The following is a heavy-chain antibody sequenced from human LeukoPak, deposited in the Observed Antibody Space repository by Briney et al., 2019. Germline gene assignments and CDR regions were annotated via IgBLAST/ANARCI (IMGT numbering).Heavy chain of an antibody. CDR1: GGSISSYY. V-gene: IGHV4-4*07. Sequence: PSETLSLTCTISGGSISSYYWSWIRQPAGKGLEWIGRIYTSGSTNYNPSLKTRVTVSVDTSKSQFSLKLSSVTAADTAVYYCARDLAAAGTGDYWGQGTLVTVSS. CDR2: IYTSGST. D-gene: IGHD6-13*01. CDR3: ARDLAAAGTGDY. J-gene: IGHJ4*02.